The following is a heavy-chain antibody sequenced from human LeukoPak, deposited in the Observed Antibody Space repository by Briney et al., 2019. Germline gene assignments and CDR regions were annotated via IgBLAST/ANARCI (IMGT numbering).Heavy chain of an antibody. CDR3: AREAVYYDSSGYNPNYYFDY. CDR2: IYSGDTT. Sequence: GGSLRLSCAASGFTVSTNYMSWVRQAPGKGLEWVSVIYSGDTTFYADSVKGRFTISRDNAKNSLYLQMNSLRDEDTAVYYCAREAVYYDSSGYNPNYYFDYWGQGTLVTVSS. D-gene: IGHD3-22*01. J-gene: IGHJ4*02. V-gene: IGHV3-66*01. CDR1: GFTVSTNY.